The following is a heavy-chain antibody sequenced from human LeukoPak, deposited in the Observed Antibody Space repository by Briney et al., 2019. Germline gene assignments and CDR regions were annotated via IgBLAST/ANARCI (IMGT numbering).Heavy chain of an antibody. J-gene: IGHJ4*02. CDR3: AREWDASSYDPRASGDY. CDR1: GGSISSGGYY. V-gene: IGHV4-31*03. Sequence: SQTLSLTCTVSGGSISSGGYYWSWIRQHPGKGLEWIGYIYYSGSTYYNPSLKSRVTISVDTSKNQFSLKLSSVTAADTAVYYCAREWDASSYDPRASGDYWGQGTPVTVSS. CDR2: IYYSGST. D-gene: IGHD2-8*01.